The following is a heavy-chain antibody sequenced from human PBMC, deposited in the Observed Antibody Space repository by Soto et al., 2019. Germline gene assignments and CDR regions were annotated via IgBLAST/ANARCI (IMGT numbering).Heavy chain of an antibody. J-gene: IGHJ4*02. CDR2: INAGNGNT. V-gene: IGHV1-3*01. Sequence: ASVKVSCKASGYTFTSYAMHWVRRGPGQRAEWMGWINAGNGNTKYSQKFQGRVTITRDTSASTAYMELSSLRSEDTAVYYCARGGGWYYFDYWGQGTLVTVSS. D-gene: IGHD6-19*01. CDR3: ARGGGWYYFDY. CDR1: GYTFTSYA.